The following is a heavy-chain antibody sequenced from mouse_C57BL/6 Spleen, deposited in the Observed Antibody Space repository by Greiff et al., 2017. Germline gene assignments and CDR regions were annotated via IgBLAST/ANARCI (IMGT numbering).Heavy chain of an antibody. D-gene: IGHD2-1*01. Sequence: QVQLKESGPELVKPGASVKISCKASGYAFSSSWMNWVKQRPGKGLEWIGRIYPGDGDTNYNGKFKGKATLTADKSSSTAYMQLSSLTSEDSAVYFCARSNYGNYVFDYWGQGTTLTVSS. CDR2: IYPGDGDT. J-gene: IGHJ2*01. CDR3: ARSNYGNYVFDY. V-gene: IGHV1-82*01. CDR1: GYAFSSSW.